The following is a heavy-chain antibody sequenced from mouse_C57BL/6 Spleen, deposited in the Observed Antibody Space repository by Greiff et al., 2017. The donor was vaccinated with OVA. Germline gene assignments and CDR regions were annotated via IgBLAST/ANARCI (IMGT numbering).Heavy chain of an antibody. CDR1: GYTFTSYW. Sequence: VQLQQPGAELVKPGASVKLSCKASGYTFTSYWMHWVKQRPGQGLEWIGMIHPNSGSTNYNEKFKSKATLTVDKSSSTAYMQLSSLTSEDSAVYYCARHTIYYDYDAYAMDYWGQGTSVTVSS. J-gene: IGHJ4*01. D-gene: IGHD2-4*01. V-gene: IGHV1-64*01. CDR3: ARHTIYYDYDAYAMDY. CDR2: IHPNSGST.